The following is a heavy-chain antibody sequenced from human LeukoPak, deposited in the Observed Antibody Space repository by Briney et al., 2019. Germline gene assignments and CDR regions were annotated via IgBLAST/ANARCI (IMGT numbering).Heavy chain of an antibody. CDR2: IYSGGDT. Sequence: PGGSLRLSCAASGLIVSNNYLSWVRQAPGKGLEGGSGIYSGGDTYYADSAKGRFTISRDNSKNTLYLQMNSLRAEDTAVYYCTKDPSDVVVADPWGQGTLVTVSS. CDR3: TKDPSDVVVADP. V-gene: IGHV3-66*01. J-gene: IGHJ5*02. D-gene: IGHD2-2*01. CDR1: GLIVSNNY.